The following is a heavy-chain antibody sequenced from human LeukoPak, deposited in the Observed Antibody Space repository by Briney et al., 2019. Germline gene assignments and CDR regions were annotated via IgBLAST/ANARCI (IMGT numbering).Heavy chain of an antibody. J-gene: IGHJ6*02. D-gene: IGHD1-7*01. CDR1: GYTLTELS. V-gene: IGHV1-24*01. Sequence: ASVKVSCKASGYTLTELSMHWVRQAPGKGLEWMGGFDPEDGETIYAQKFQGRVTMTEDTSTDTAYMELSSLRSEDTAVYYCATGELLTYYYYGMDVWGQGTTVTVSS. CDR3: ATGELLTYYYYGMDV. CDR2: FDPEDGET.